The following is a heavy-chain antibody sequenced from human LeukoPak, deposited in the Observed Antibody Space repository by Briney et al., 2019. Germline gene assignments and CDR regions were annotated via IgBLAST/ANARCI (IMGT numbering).Heavy chain of an antibody. CDR3: LAARPDDGDY. CDR2: IYPGDSDT. J-gene: IGHJ4*02. V-gene: IGHV5-51*01. CDR1: GYSFTSYW. D-gene: IGHD6-6*01. Sequence: GESLKISCKGSGYSFTSYWIGWVRQMPGKGLEWMGIIYPGDSDTRYSPSFQGLVTISVDKSISTAYLQWSSLKASDTAMYYCLAARPDDGDYWGQGTLVTVSS.